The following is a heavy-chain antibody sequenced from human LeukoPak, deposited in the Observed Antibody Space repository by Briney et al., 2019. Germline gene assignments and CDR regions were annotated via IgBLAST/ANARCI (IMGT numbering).Heavy chain of an antibody. D-gene: IGHD6-13*01. CDR2: IYYSGST. CDR3: ARGIAAAGTRFDY. V-gene: IGHV4-59*12. Sequence: SETLSLTCTVSGGSISSYYWSWIRQPPGKGLEWIGYIYYSGSTYYNPSLKSRVTISVDRSKNQFSLKLSSVTAADTAVYYCARGIAAAGTRFDYWGQGTLVTVSS. J-gene: IGHJ4*02. CDR1: GGSISSYY.